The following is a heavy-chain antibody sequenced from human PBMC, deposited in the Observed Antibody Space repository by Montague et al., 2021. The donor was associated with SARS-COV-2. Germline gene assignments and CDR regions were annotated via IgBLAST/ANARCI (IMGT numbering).Heavy chain of an antibody. CDR3: VREKAGGLRNVFDT. V-gene: IGHV4-38-2*02. CDR1: GFSIGSGDY. Sequence: SETLSLTCTVSGFSIGSGDYWGWLRPPPGKGLEWIGSSYHSGTTXXHPSLQRRLTMSIATSTNQFSLMLTSVTAADTAVFFSVREKAGGLRNVFDTWGQGTTVTVSS. CDR2: SYHSGTT. J-gene: IGHJ3*02.